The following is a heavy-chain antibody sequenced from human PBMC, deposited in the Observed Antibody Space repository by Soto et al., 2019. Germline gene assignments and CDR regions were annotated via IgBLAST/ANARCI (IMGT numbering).Heavy chain of an antibody. CDR2: IFPGDSDT. CDR3: ARVKLAGRGGFDY. V-gene: IGHV5-51*01. CDR1: GYNFGAYW. J-gene: IGHJ4*02. D-gene: IGHD2-15*01. Sequence: GESLKISCQGSGYNFGAYWIGWVRQMPGKGLEWMGIIFPGDSDTRYRPSFQGQVTISVDRSINTAYLQWSSLKASDTAVYYCARVKLAGRGGFDYWGLGTLVTVSS.